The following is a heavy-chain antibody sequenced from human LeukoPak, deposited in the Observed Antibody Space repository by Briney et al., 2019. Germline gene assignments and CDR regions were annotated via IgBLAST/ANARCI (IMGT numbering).Heavy chain of an antibody. CDR2: ISSSGSNK. J-gene: IGHJ3*02. CDR3: ARDLGDYVGYDAFDI. Sequence: PGGSLRLSCAASGFTFGSFEMNWVRRAPGKGLEWLSYISSSGSNKYYADSLKGRFTISRDNAKNSLYLQMNSLTAEDTADYYCARDLGDYVGYDAFDIWGQGTRVTVSS. V-gene: IGHV3-48*03. D-gene: IGHD4-17*01. CDR1: GFTFGSFE.